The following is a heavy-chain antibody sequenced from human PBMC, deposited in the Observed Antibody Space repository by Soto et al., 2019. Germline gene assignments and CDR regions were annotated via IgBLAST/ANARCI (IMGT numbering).Heavy chain of an antibody. V-gene: IGHV3-74*01. Sequence: PGGSLRLSCAAPGVSFSRYWIHWVRQAPGEGLVWVSRISSDGSSTNYAGSGKGRFTISRDNAKNAVYLQMNSLTAEDTAVYYCARESSGYSSYFDYRGEGTLLTVSS. CDR2: ISSDGSST. D-gene: IGHD5-12*01. CDR3: ARESSGYSSYFDY. CDR1: GVSFSRYW. J-gene: IGHJ4*02.